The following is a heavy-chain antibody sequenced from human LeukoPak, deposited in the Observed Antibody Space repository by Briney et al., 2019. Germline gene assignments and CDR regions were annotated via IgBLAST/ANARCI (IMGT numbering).Heavy chain of an antibody. V-gene: IGHV3-33*03. J-gene: IGHJ3*02. CDR2: IWYGGSNK. D-gene: IGHD3-3*01. Sequence: PGGSLRLSCAASGFTFSSYGMHWVRQAPGKGLEWVAVIWYGGSNKYYADSVKGRFTISRDNAKTSLYLQMNSLRAEDTAVYYCAPLGVLISGYRAFDIWGQGTMVAVSS. CDR3: APLGVLISGYRAFDI. CDR1: GFTFSSYG.